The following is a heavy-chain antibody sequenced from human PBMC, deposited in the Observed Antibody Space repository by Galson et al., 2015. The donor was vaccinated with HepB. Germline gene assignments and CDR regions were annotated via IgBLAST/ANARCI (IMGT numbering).Heavy chain of an antibody. CDR1: GFTFSDYY. Sequence: SLRLSCAASGFTFSDYYMSWIRQAPGKGLEWVSYISSSGSTIYYADSVKGRFTISRDNAKNSLYLQMNSLRAEDTAVYYCAKAGYSSSWYGPGRPLGSYYYYGMDVWGQGTTVTVSS. V-gene: IGHV3-11*01. J-gene: IGHJ6*02. CDR2: ISSSGSTI. CDR3: AKAGYSSSWYGPGRPLGSYYYYGMDV. D-gene: IGHD6-13*01.